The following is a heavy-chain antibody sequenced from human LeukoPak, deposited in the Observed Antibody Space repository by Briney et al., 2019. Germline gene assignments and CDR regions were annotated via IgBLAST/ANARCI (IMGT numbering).Heavy chain of an antibody. D-gene: IGHD3-3*01. CDR2: IYPGDSDT. J-gene: IGHJ4*02. CDR3: ARQNDFRLDY. CDR1: GYTFSSYW. V-gene: IGHV5-51*01. Sequence: GEALRISCKGSGYTFSSYWIGWVRQMPGKGLEWMGIIYPGDSDTRYSPSLQGQVTISVDTSIGTAYLQWSSLKASDTAIYYCARQNDFRLDYWGQGTLVTVSS.